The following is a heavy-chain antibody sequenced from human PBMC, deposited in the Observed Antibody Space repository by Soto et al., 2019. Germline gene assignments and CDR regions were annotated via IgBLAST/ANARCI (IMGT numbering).Heavy chain of an antibody. CDR3: AAYCRSTSSYRTVDQAY. CDR2: IYTSGST. CDR1: GGAISSYY. V-gene: IGHV4-4*07. J-gene: IGHJ4*02. Sequence: SETLSLTCTVSGGAISSYYWSWIRQPAGKGLEWIGRIYTSGSTNYNPSLKSRVTMSVDTSKNQFSMKLRSVTAADTAVYYCAAYCRSTSSYRTVDQAYWGQGTLVTVSS. D-gene: IGHD2-2*02.